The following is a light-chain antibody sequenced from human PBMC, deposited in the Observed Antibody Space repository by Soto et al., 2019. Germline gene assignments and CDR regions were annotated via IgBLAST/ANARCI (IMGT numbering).Light chain of an antibody. CDR2: DVS. CDR3: SSYPRDNTGV. V-gene: IGLV2-14*03. Sequence: QSVLTQPASVSGSPGQSITISCTGTSSDVGSYNYVSWYQQHPGQAPRLMIYDVSNRPSGVSNRFSGSKSGNTASLSISGLQAEDEADYYCSSYPRDNTGVFGGGTKLTVL. CDR1: SSDVGSYNY. J-gene: IGLJ2*01.